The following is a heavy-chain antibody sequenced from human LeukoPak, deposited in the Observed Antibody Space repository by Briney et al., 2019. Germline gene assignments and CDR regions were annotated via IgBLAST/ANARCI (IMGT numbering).Heavy chain of an antibody. Sequence: GRSLRLSCAASGFTFSSYAMHWVRQAPGKGLEWVAVISYDGSNKYFADSVKGRFTISRDNSKNTLYLQMNSLRAEDTAVYYCAKAPAYYFDYWGQGTLVTVSS. CDR3: AKAPAYYFDY. D-gene: IGHD2-2*01. CDR1: GFTFSSYA. J-gene: IGHJ4*02. V-gene: IGHV3-30-3*01. CDR2: ISYDGSNK.